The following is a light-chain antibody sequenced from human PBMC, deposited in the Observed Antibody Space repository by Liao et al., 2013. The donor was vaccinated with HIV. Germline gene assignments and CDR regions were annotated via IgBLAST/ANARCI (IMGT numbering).Light chain of an antibody. CDR3: LAWDGDTAV. CDR2: QDT. V-gene: IGLV3-1*01. Sequence: SYELTQPPSVSVSPGQTASITCSGDGLGDNYVSWYQQKPGQSPVLVIYQDTNRPSGIPARFSGSNSDNTPTLTVSGTQAVDEADYFCLAWDGDTAVFGTGTRVTVL. CDR1: GLGDNY. J-gene: IGLJ1*01.